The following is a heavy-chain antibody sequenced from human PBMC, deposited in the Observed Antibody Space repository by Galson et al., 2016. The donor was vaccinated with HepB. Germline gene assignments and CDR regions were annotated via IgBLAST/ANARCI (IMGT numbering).Heavy chain of an antibody. CDR3: ARMMGASKPYFYY. D-gene: IGHD1-26*01. Sequence: PALVKPTQTLTLTCTFSGLSLSTPGMRVSWIRQPPGKALEWLARIDWDDDKFYSTSLKTRLTISRDTSKNQVVLTMTNMDPVDTATYYCARMMGASKPYFYYWGQGTLVTVSS. J-gene: IGHJ4*02. CDR2: IDWDDDK. V-gene: IGHV2-70*04. CDR1: GLSLSTPGMR.